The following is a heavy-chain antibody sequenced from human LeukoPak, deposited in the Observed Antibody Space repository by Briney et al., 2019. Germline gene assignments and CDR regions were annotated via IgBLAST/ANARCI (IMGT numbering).Heavy chain of an antibody. CDR1: GFTLSSYS. V-gene: IGHV3-21*04. CDR2: TSSSSSYM. D-gene: IGHD2-2*01. CDR3: ARRGYCSSTSCYNEDY. J-gene: IGHJ4*02. Sequence: PGGSLRLSCAASGFTLSSYSMDWVRQAPGKGLEWVSSTSSSSSYMYYADSVKGRFTISRDNAKNSLYLQMNSLRAEDTAVYYCARRGYCSSTSCYNEDYWGQGPLVTVSS.